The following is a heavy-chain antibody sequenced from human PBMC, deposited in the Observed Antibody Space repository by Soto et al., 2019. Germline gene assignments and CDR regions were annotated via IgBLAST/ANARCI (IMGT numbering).Heavy chain of an antibody. D-gene: IGHD3-16*01. CDR1: GFTFRTYG. Sequence: ESGGGVVQPGRSLRLSCAASGFTFRTYGMHWVRQAPGKGLEWVAVISLNGGYQHYADFVKGRFTISRDDSKNMVFLQLNSLRPEDTAVYACARNGGTSLLRGSFDSWGQGTLVTVSS. CDR2: ISLNGGYQ. J-gene: IGHJ4*02. CDR3: ARNGGTSLLRGSFDS. V-gene: IGHV3-30*03.